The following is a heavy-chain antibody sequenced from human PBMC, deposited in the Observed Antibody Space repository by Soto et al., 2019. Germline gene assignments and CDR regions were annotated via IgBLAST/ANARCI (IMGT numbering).Heavy chain of an antibody. CDR2: ISNSGST. V-gene: IGHV4-31*03. CDR3: ASHSGRYHHFDF. Sequence: QVQLQESGPGLVKTSQHLSLTCTVSGGSISSGGYYWSWIRHHPGEGLEWVGYISNSGSTSYNPSLESRLTISVATSTNQISLKLSSVTAADTAVYYCASHSGRYHHFDFWGQGDLVTVSS. CDR1: GGSISSGGYY. J-gene: IGHJ4*02. D-gene: IGHD1-26*01.